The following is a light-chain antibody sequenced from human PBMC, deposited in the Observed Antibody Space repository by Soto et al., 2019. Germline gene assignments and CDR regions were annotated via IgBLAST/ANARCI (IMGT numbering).Light chain of an antibody. CDR3: QQYGTSLLYT. V-gene: IGKV3-20*01. CDR1: QSVTSGY. J-gene: IGKJ2*01. CDR2: DAS. Sequence: EIVLTQSPGTLSLSPGERATLSCRASQSVTSGYLAWYQQKPGQAPRLLIYDASSRATGIPDRLSGSGSGTDFTLTISRLEPEDFAVYYCQQYGTSLLYTFGQGTKLEIK.